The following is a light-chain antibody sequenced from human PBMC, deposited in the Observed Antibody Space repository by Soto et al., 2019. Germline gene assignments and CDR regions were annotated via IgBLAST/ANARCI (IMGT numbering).Light chain of an antibody. Sequence: DIVMTQSPDSLAVSLGERATINCKSSQSVLYSSNNKNYLAWYQQKPGQPPKLLIYWASTRESVVPARFSGSGSGTDFTLSISSLQAEDVAVYYCQQYYSAPQTFGQGTKVDIK. CDR3: QQYYSAPQT. V-gene: IGKV4-1*01. CDR2: WAS. CDR1: QSVLYSSNNKNY. J-gene: IGKJ1*01.